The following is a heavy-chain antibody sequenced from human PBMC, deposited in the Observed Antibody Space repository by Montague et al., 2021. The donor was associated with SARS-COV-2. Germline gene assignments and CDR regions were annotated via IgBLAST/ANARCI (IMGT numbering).Heavy chain of an antibody. CDR1: GFTFSSHP. D-gene: IGHD3-22*01. Sequence: SLRLSFAAPGFTFSSHPMHWVRQAPGNGLEWVAVISFDGSSKYYVDSMKGRLTISRDNSKNTLFLQMNSLRVEDTAVYYCARGRQWLVLGQVDYWGQGTLVTVSS. V-gene: IGHV3-30*04. CDR2: ISFDGSSK. J-gene: IGHJ4*02. CDR3: ARGRQWLVLGQVDY.